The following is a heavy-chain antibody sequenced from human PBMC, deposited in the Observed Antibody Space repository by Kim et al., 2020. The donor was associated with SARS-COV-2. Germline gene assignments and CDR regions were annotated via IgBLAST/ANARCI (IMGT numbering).Heavy chain of an antibody. J-gene: IGHJ4*02. V-gene: IGHV4-4*07. Sequence: SETLSLTCTVSGGSISSDHWSWIRQPAGKGLEWMGRISPSGTTNYNPSLKSRVTMSVDTSKNQLSLKVSSVTAADTAVYYCARHLRANSGYGLIDYWGQGALVTVSS. CDR1: GGSISSDH. CDR3: ARHLRANSGYGLIDY. CDR2: ISPSGTT. D-gene: IGHD5-12*01.